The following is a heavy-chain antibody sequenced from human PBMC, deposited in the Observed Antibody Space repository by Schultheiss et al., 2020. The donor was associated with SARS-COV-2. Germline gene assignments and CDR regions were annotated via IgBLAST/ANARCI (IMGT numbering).Heavy chain of an antibody. J-gene: IGHJ6*02. Sequence: GESLKISCAASGFIFSSYGIHWVRQAPGKGLEWVSSFGGPGAGAHYADSVKGRFTVSKDNSKNALLLQMNSLRAEDTAIYYCAKSRIMATYYYYGMDVWGQGTTVTVSS. CDR1: GFIFSSYG. D-gene: IGHD2-8*01. CDR3: AKSRIMATYYYYGMDV. CDR2: FGGPGAGA. V-gene: IGHV3-23*01.